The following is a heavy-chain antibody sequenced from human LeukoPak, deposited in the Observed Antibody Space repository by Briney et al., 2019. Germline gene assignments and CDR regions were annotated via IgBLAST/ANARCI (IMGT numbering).Heavy chain of an antibody. CDR3: ARGSGGYSYGIDY. CDR2: IYYSGST. Sequence: SETLSLTCTVSGGSISSGGYYWSWIRQHPGTGLEWIGYIYYSGSTYCNPSLKSRVTISVDTSKNQFSLKLSSVTAADTAVYYCARGSGGYSYGIDYWGQGTLVTVSS. CDR1: GGSISSGGYY. V-gene: IGHV4-31*03. J-gene: IGHJ4*02. D-gene: IGHD5-18*01.